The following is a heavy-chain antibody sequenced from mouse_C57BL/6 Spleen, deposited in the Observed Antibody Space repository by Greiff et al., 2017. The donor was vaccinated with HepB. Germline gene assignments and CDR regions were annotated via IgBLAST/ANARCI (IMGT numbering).Heavy chain of an antibody. CDR1: GFTFSSYA. J-gene: IGHJ4*01. CDR3: TRDYYGSSYEYYYAMDY. D-gene: IGHD1-1*01. V-gene: IGHV5-9-1*02. CDR2: ISSGGDYI. Sequence: DVKLVESGEGLVKPGGSLKLSCAASGFTFSSYAMSWVRQTPEKRLEWVAYISSGGDYIYYADTVKGRFTISRDNARNTLYLQMSSLKSEDTAMYYCTRDYYGSSYEYYYAMDYWGQGTSVTVSS.